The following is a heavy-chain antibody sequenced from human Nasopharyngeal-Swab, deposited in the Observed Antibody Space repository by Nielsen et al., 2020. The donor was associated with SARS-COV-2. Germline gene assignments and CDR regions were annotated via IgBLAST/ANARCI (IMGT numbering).Heavy chain of an antibody. CDR3: ARRYYYGSGSYFEDGYYFDH. J-gene: IGHJ4*02. V-gene: IGHV3-23*01. CDR2: LSASGGST. Sequence: GESLKISCAASGFTFSSYAMTWVRQAPGKGLEWVSALSASGGSTYYADAVRGRFTISRDNSKNTLYLQMNSLRAEDTAVYYCARRYYYGSGSYFEDGYYFDHWGQGTLVTVSS. CDR1: GFTFSSYA. D-gene: IGHD3-10*01.